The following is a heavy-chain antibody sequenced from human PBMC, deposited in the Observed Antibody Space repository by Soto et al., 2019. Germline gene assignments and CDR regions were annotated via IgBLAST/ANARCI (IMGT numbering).Heavy chain of an antibody. CDR2: INPSGGST. V-gene: IGHV1-46*01. CDR3: ARDQWLVLLDYYYYGMDV. D-gene: IGHD6-19*01. CDR1: GHTFTSYY. Sequence: GASVKVSCKASGHTFTSYYMHWVRQAPGQGLEWMGIINPSGGSTSYAQKFQGRVTMTRDTSTSTVYMELSSLRSEDTAVYYCARDQWLVLLDYYYYGMDVWGQGTTVTVSS. J-gene: IGHJ6*01.